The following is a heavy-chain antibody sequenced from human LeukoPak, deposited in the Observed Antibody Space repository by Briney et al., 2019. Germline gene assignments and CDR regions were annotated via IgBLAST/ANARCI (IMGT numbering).Heavy chain of an antibody. V-gene: IGHV4-59*01. CDR3: ARGYYYDSSGYYPTFFDY. D-gene: IGHD3-22*01. CDR1: GGSISSYY. CDR2: IYYSGST. J-gene: IGHJ4*02. Sequence: SETPSLTCTVSGGSISSYYWSWIRQPPGKGLEWIGYIYYSGSTNYNPSLKSRVTISVDTPKNQFSLKLSSVTAADTAVYYCARGYYYDSSGYYPTFFDYWGQGTLVTVSS.